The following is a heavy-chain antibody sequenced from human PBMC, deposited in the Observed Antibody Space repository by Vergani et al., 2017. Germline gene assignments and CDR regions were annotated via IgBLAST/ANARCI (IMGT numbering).Heavy chain of an antibody. Sequence: QVQLQESGPGLVKPSETLSLTCTVSNDSVSNTFYYWGWIRQTPGKGLEWIGSIYYSGSTYYNPSLESRVTMSVDTSNNHFSLRLNSLTAADTAVYYCARLVFGDSYFDDWGQGTLVTVSS. J-gene: IGHJ4*02. V-gene: IGHV4-39*07. CDR1: NDSVSNTFYY. D-gene: IGHD2-8*02. CDR2: IYYSGST. CDR3: ARLVFGDSYFDD.